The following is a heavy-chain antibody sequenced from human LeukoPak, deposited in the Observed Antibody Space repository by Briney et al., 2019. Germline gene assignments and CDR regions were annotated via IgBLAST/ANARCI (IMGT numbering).Heavy chain of an antibody. J-gene: IGHJ6*02. CDR1: GFTFSSYA. V-gene: IGHV3-53*01. CDR2: IYIGGST. Sequence: GGSLRLSSAASGFTFSSYAMSWVRQAPGKGLEWVSVIYIGGSTYYADSVKGRFTISRDNSKNTLYLQMNSLRAEDTAVYYCAYGMDVWGQGTTVTVSS. CDR3: AYGMDV.